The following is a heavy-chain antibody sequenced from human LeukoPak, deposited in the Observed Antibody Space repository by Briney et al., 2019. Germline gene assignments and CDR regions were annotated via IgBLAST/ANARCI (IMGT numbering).Heavy chain of an antibody. Sequence: LETLSLTCTVSGGSISSYYWSWIRQPPGKGLEWIGYIYYSGTTNYNTSLKSRVNISVDTSKNQFPLRLSSVTAADTAVYYCARHHDGSGFYFDYWGQGTLVTVSS. CDR3: ARHHDGSGFYFDY. D-gene: IGHD3-22*01. J-gene: IGHJ4*02. V-gene: IGHV4-59*01. CDR2: IYYSGTT. CDR1: GGSISSYY.